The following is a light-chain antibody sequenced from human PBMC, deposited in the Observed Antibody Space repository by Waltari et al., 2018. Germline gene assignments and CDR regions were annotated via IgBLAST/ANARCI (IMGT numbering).Light chain of an antibody. CDR1: QTVRTTY. J-gene: IGKJ4*01. CDR3: QQYDISPLT. V-gene: IGKV3-20*01. CDR2: GAS. Sequence: EIVLTQSPGTLSLSPGERATLSCRASQTVRTTYLAWYQQKPGQAPTHLIYGASSRATGSPDRLSGSVSGTDFSLTISSLEPEDFAVYYCQQYDISPLTFGGGTKVEIK.